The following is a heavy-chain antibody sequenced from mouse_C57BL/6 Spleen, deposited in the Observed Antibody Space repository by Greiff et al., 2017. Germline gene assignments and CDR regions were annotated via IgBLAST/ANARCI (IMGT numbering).Heavy chain of an antibody. J-gene: IGHJ3*01. D-gene: IGHD2-2*01. V-gene: IGHV2-3*01. CDR1: GFSFTSYC. CDR3: AKHGYGYDRGFAY. CDR2: LWGDGGT. Sequence: VMLVESGPGLVAPSQSLSITCTVSGFSFTSYCVSWVRQPPGKGLEWLGVLWGDGGTNYHSALISRLSISKDNSKRQVCIKLNSLHTDETATYYCAKHGYGYDRGFAYWGQGTLVTVSA.